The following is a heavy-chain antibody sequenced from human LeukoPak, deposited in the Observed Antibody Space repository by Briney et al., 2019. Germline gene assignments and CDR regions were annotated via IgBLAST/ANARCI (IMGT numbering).Heavy chain of an antibody. CDR1: GFTFSSYG. V-gene: IGHV3-30*03. CDR2: ISYDGSNK. Sequence: GGSLRLSCAASGFTFSSYGMHWVRQAPGKGLEWVAVISYDGSNKYYADSVKGRFTISRDNSKNTLYLQMNSLRVEDTAVYYCARGPMVLTAPVPGGFDPWGQGTLVTVSS. D-gene: IGHD3-22*01. CDR3: ARGPMVLTAPVPGGFDP. J-gene: IGHJ5*02.